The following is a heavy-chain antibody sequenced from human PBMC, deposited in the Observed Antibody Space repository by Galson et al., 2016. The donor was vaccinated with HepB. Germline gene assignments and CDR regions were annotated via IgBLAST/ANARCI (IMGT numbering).Heavy chain of an antibody. Sequence: CAISGDSVSSNSVARNWIRQSPSRGLEWLGRTYYRSKWYNDYAVSVKSRITINPDTSKNQFSLQLNSVTPEDTALYYCARDRNFKLTWIQLRKRGTGDGFDHWGQGTLVTVSS. CDR1: GDSVSSNSVA. J-gene: IGHJ4*02. CDR3: ARDRNFKLTWIQLRKRGTGDGFDH. CDR2: TYYRSKWYN. V-gene: IGHV6-1*01. D-gene: IGHD5-18*01.